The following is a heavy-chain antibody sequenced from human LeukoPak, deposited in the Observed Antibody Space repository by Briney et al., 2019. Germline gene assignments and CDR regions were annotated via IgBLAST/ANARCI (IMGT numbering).Heavy chain of an antibody. V-gene: IGHV4-4*07. J-gene: IGHJ6*03. CDR1: GGSISSYY. D-gene: IGHD5-24*01. Sequence: SETLSLTCTVSGGSISSYYWSWIRQPAGKGLEWIGRIYTSGSTNYNPSLKSRVTISVDTSKNQFSLKLSSVTAADTAVYYCASLLRDGYKYXPXXMDXXGKGXXVT. CDR3: ASLLRDGYKYXPXXMDX. CDR2: IYTSGST.